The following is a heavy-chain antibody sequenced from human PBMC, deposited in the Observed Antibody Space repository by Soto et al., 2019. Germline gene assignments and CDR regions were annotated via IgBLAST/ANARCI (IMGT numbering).Heavy chain of an antibody. D-gene: IGHD6-19*01. CDR2: IYHSGST. J-gene: IGHJ5*02. CDR1: GYSISSGYY. CDR3: ARDVAGSRKSSGLDP. V-gene: IGHV4-38-2*02. Sequence: SETLSLTCAVSGYSISSGYYWGWIRQPPGKGLEWIGSIYHSGSTYYNPSPKSRVTISVDTSKNQFSLKLSSVTAADTAVYYCARDVAGSRKSSGLDPWGQGTLVTVSS.